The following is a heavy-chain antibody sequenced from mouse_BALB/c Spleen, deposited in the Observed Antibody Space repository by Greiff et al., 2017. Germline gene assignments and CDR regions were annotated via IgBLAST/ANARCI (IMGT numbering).Heavy chain of an antibody. CDR1: GDSITSGY. V-gene: IGHV3-8*02. J-gene: IGHJ3*01. D-gene: IGHD2-2*01. Sequence: EVKVVESGPSLVKPSQTLSLTCSVTGDSITSGYWNWIRKFPGNKLEYMGYISYSGSTYYNPSLKSRISITRDTSKNQYYLQLNSVTTEDTATYYCARSVYYGYAWFAYWGQGTLVTVSA. CDR2: ISYSGST. CDR3: ARSVYYGYAWFAY.